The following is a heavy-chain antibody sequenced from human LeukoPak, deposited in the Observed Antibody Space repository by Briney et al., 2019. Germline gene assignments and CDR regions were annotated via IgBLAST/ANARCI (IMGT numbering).Heavy chain of an antibody. V-gene: IGHV4-59*11. D-gene: IGHD3-10*01. CDR1: GGSISSHY. J-gene: IGHJ4*02. Sequence: SETLSLTCTVSGGSISSHYWSRIRQPPGKGLEWIGYIYYSGSTKFNPSLKSRVTISVDTSKSQFFLKLNSVTAADTAVYFCARSSGSGNYFDYWGQGTLVTVSS. CDR3: ARSSGSGNYFDY. CDR2: IYYSGST.